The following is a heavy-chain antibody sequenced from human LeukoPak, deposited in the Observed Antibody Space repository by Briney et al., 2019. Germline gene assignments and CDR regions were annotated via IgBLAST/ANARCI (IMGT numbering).Heavy chain of an antibody. CDR2: INASNGNT. D-gene: IGHD3-9*01. CDR3: ARGLRYFDWSTDTLPTGY. Sequence: ASVKVSCKASGYTFTSYAMHWVRQAPGQRLEWMGWINASNGNTKYSQKFQGRVTITRDTSASTAYMELSSLRSEDTAVYYCARGLRYFDWSTDTLPTGYWGQGTLVTVSS. V-gene: IGHV1-3*01. CDR1: GYTFTSYA. J-gene: IGHJ4*02.